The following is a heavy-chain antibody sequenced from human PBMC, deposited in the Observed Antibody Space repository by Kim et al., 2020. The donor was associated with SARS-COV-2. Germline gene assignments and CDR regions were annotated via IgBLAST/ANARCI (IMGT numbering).Heavy chain of an antibody. J-gene: IGHJ6*02. CDR2: ISYDGSNK. CDR1: GFTFSSYG. Sequence: GGSLRLSCAASGFTFSSYGMHWVRQAPGKGLEWVAVISYDGSNKYYADSVKGRFTISRDNSKNTLYLQMNSLRAEDTAVYYCANFLLGYCSSTSCPPGDYYYGMDVWGQGTTVTVSS. V-gene: IGHV3-30*18. CDR3: ANFLLGYCSSTSCPPGDYYYGMDV. D-gene: IGHD2-2*01.